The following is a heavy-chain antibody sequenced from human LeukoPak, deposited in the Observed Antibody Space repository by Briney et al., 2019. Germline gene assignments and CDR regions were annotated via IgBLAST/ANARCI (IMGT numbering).Heavy chain of an antibody. Sequence: KPSETLSLTCAVFGGSITTYYWTWIRQPPGQALEWIGYIYYTGNTKYNPSLESRVTMSIDTSKNEFSLKIYSVNAADTAVYFCASGSVVTALDQWGQGTLVTVSS. J-gene: IGHJ4*02. D-gene: IGHD2-21*02. CDR1: GGSITTYY. V-gene: IGHV4-59*01. CDR2: IYYTGNT. CDR3: ASGSVVTALDQ.